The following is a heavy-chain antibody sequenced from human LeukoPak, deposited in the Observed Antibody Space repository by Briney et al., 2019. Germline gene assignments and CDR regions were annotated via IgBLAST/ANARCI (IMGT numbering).Heavy chain of an antibody. Sequence: GGSLRLSCSASGFTFSSYAMHWVRQAPGKGLEYVSAISSNGGSTYYADSVKGRFTISRDNSKNTVFLQMNSLRAEDTAVYYCARRASIVVPFWGAFEIWGQGTMVTVSS. D-gene: IGHD2-21*01. V-gene: IGHV3-64*04. CDR2: ISSNGGST. CDR1: GFTFSSYA. J-gene: IGHJ3*02. CDR3: ARRASIVVPFWGAFEI.